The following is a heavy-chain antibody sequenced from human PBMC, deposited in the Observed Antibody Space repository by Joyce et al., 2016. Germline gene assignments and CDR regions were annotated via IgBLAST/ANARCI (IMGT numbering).Heavy chain of an antibody. D-gene: IGHD6-13*01. CDR1: GDSIGTYY. V-gene: IGHV4-59*01. Sequence: QVQLQESGPGLVKPSETLSLTCTVSGDSIGTYYWNWIRQPPGKGLEWIGDIFYTGSTNYNPSLKSRVTVSVAMSKNQFSLNLNSVTAADTAVYYCARVGSSWSFGYWGQGTLVTVSS. CDR3: ARVGSSWSFGY. CDR2: IFYTGST. J-gene: IGHJ4*02.